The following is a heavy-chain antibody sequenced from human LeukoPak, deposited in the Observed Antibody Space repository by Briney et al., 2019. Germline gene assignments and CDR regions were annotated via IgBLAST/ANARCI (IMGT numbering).Heavy chain of an antibody. J-gene: IGHJ6*02. Sequence: PSETLSLTCAVYGGSFSGYYWSWTRQPPGKGLEWIGEINHSGSTNYNPSLKSRVTISVDTSKNQFSLKLSSVTAADTAVYYCARADSSSWYHSPYYYYGMDVWGLGTTVTVSS. CDR3: ARADSSSWYHSPYYYYGMDV. V-gene: IGHV4-34*01. CDR1: GGSFSGYY. CDR2: INHSGST. D-gene: IGHD6-13*01.